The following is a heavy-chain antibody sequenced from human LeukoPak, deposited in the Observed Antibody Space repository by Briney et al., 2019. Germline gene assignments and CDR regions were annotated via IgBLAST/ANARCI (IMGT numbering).Heavy chain of an antibody. Sequence: QTGGSLRLSCAASGFTFSSYAMSWVRQAPGKGLEWVSAISGSGGSTYYADSVKGRFTISRDNSKNTLYLQMNSLRAEDTAVYYCAKEWGDYGDYGDAFDIWGQGTMVTVSS. CDR2: ISGSGGST. CDR1: GFTFSSYA. V-gene: IGHV3-23*01. CDR3: AKEWGDYGDYGDAFDI. J-gene: IGHJ3*02. D-gene: IGHD4-17*01.